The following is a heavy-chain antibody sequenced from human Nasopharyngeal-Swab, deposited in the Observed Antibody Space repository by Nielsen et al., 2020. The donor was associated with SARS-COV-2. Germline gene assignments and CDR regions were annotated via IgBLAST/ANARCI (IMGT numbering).Heavy chain of an antibody. V-gene: IGHV4-30-4*01. J-gene: IGHJ5*02. CDR1: GGSISSSSYY. CDR3: AREGTVTTWFDP. Sequence: SETLSLTCTVSGGSISSSSYYWGWIRQPPGKGLEWIGYIYYSGSTYYNPSLKSRVTISVDTSKNQFSLKLSSVTAADTAVYYCAREGTVTTWFDPWGQGTLVTVSS. D-gene: IGHD4-17*01. CDR2: IYYSGST.